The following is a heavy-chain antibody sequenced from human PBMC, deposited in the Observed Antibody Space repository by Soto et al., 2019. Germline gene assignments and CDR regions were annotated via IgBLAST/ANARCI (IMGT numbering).Heavy chain of an antibody. CDR2: VDPTDSYS. CDR1: GYTFTSYW. D-gene: IGHD1-1*01. J-gene: IGHJ4*02. Sequence: GESLKISCKGSGYTFTSYWINWVRQMPGKGLEWMGRVDPTDSYSKYNPSFQGHVTMSADKSISTAYLQWSSLEASDTAMYYCATSPDNWSSGYWGQGTLVTVSS. CDR3: ATSPDNWSSGY. V-gene: IGHV5-10-1*01.